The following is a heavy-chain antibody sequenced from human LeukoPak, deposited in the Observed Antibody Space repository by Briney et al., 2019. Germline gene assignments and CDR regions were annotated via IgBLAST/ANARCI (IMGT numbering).Heavy chain of an antibody. CDR3: ASHMTTVTTSYYYYYYMDV. J-gene: IGHJ6*03. D-gene: IGHD4-11*01. V-gene: IGHV3-7*01. Sequence: TGGSLRVSCAASGFTFSSYWMSWVRQAPGKGLEWVANIKQDGSEKYYVDSVKGRFTISRDNAKNSLYLQMNSLRAEDTAVYYCASHMTTVTTSYYYYYYMDVWGKGTTVTVSS. CDR1: GFTFSSYW. CDR2: IKQDGSEK.